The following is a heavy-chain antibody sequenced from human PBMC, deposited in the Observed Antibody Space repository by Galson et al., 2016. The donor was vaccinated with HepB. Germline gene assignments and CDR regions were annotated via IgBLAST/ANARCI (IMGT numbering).Heavy chain of an antibody. D-gene: IGHD7-27*01. CDR3: ARSGDGNWFET. J-gene: IGHJ5*02. Sequence: SVKVSCKASGYTFTTFGIAWVRRAPGQGLEWMGWISGYDGTTHSAQNLQGRTTMTADTSTTTVHMELRSLRSDDTAMYYCARSGDGNWFETWGQGTLVTVSS. CDR1: GYTFTTFG. V-gene: IGHV1-18*04. CDR2: ISGYDGTT.